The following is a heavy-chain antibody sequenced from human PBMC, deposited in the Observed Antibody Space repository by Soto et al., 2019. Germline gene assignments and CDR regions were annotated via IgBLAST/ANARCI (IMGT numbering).Heavy chain of an antibody. V-gene: IGHV1-46*03. CDR2: INPSGGST. J-gene: IGHJ5*02. CDR1: GYTFTSYY. Sequence: ASVKVSCKASGYTFTSYYMHWVRHSPRQGLEWMGIINPSGGSTSYAQKFQGRVTMTRDTSTSTVYMELSSLRSEDTAVYYCARDACTNGVCYSVDPWGQGTLVTVSS. D-gene: IGHD2-8*01. CDR3: ARDACTNGVCYSVDP.